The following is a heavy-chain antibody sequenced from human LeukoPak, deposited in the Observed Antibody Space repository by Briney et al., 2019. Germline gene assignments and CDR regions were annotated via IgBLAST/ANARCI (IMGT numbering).Heavy chain of an antibody. V-gene: IGHV3-21*01. CDR2: ISSSSSYI. D-gene: IGHD3-16*01. CDR3: ARDLRYYDYVWGFDY. J-gene: IGHJ4*02. CDR1: GFTFSSYS. Sequence: PGGSLRLSCAASGFTFSSYSMNWVSQAPGKGLEWVSSISSSSSYIYYADSVKGRLTISRDNAKNSLYLQMNSLRAEDTAVYYCARDLRYYDYVWGFDYWGQGTLVTVSS.